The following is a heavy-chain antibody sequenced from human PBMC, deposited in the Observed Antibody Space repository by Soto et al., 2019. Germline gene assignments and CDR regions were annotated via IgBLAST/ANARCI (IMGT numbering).Heavy chain of an antibody. CDR3: AKDHVSGGWYYFDY. CDR2: ISGSGGST. CDR1: GFTFSSYA. D-gene: IGHD6-19*01. V-gene: IGHV3-23*01. Sequence: GGSLRLSCAASGFTFSSYAMSWVRQAPGKGLEWVSAISGSGGSTYYADSVKGRFTISRDNSKNTRYLQMNSLRAEDTAVYYCAKDHVSGGWYYFDYWGQGTLVTVSS. J-gene: IGHJ4*02.